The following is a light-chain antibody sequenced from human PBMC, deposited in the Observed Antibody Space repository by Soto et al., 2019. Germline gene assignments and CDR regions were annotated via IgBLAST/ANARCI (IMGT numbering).Light chain of an antibody. Sequence: DIQMTQSPSSLSASVGDRVTITCRASQSISSYLNWYQQKPGKAPKLLIHAASSLQSGVPSRFSGSGSVTDFTLTISSLQPEDFATYYYQQSYSTPMYTFGQGTKLEIK. CDR3: QQSYSTPMYT. CDR1: QSISSY. CDR2: AAS. J-gene: IGKJ2*01. V-gene: IGKV1-39*01.